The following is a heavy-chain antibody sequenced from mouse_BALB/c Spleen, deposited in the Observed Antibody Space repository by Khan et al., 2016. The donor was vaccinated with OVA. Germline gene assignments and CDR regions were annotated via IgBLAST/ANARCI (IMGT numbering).Heavy chain of an antibody. D-gene: IGHD1-1*02. CDR3: ASGGYRYFDV. J-gene: IGHJ1*01. CDR2: INTYTGEP. V-gene: IGHV9-3-1*01. Sequence: QVQLQQSGPEVKKPGETVKISCKASGYSFTNYGMNWVRQAPGKGLKWMGWINTYTGEPTYADDFKGRFAFSLETSASTAYLQINNLKNEDTATYFCASGGYRYFDVWGAGTTVTVSS. CDR1: GYSFTNYG.